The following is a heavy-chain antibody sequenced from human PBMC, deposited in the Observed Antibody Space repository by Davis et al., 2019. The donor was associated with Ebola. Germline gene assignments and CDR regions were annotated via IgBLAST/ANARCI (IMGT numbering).Heavy chain of an antibody. CDR2: INHSGST. CDR1: GGSFSGYY. V-gene: IGHV4-34*09. J-gene: IGHJ3*02. D-gene: IGHD1-26*01. Sequence: SETLSLTCAVYGGSFSGYYWSWIRQPPGKGLEWIGEINHSGSTNYNPSLKSRVTISVDTSKNQFSLKLSSVTAADTAVYYCARDKWELLRAFDIWGQGTMVTVSS. CDR3: ARDKWELLRAFDI.